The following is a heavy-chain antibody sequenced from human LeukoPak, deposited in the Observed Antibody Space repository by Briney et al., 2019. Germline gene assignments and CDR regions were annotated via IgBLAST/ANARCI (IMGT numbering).Heavy chain of an antibody. CDR1: GFIFDNYG. V-gene: IGHV3-30*18. Sequence: GGSLRLSCAASGFIFDNYGMHWVRQAPGKGLEWVADISSDGATQYYADSVKGRFTISRDNSKNTLNLQMNSLRPGDTAVYYCAKGCLGGGNCFFFQHWGQGTLVTVSS. CDR2: ISSDGATQ. D-gene: IGHD2-15*01. CDR3: AKGCLGGGNCFFFQH. J-gene: IGHJ1*01.